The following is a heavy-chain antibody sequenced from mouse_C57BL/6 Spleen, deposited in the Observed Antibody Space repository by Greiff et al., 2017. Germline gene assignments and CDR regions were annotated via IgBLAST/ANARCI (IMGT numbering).Heavy chain of an antibody. Sequence: DVKLVESGGDLVKPGGSLKLSCAASGFTFSSYGMSWVRQTPDKRLEWVATISSGGSYTYYPDSVKGRFTISRDNAKNTLYLQMSSLKSEDTAMYYCARQGGYPWFAYWGQGTLVTVSA. D-gene: IGHD2-2*01. V-gene: IGHV5-6*02. J-gene: IGHJ3*01. CDR1: GFTFSSYG. CDR2: ISSGGSYT. CDR3: ARQGGYPWFAY.